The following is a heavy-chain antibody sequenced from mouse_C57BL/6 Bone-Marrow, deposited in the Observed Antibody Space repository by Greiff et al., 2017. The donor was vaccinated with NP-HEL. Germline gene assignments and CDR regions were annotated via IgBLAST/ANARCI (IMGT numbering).Heavy chain of an antibody. CDR1: GFSFNTYA. CDR2: IRSKSNNYAT. J-gene: IGHJ4*01. CDR3: VRQGRFSAMDY. V-gene: IGHV10-1*01. D-gene: IGHD3-3*01. Sequence: EVQVVESGGGLVQPKGSLKLSCAASGFSFNTYAMNWVRQAPGKGLEWVARIRSKSNNYATYYADSVKDRFTISRDDSESMLYLQMNNLKTEDTAMYYCVRQGRFSAMDYWGQGTSVTVSS.